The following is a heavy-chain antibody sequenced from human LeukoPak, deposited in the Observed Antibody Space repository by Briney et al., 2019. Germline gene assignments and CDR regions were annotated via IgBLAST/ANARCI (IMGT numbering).Heavy chain of an antibody. D-gene: IGHD6-19*01. J-gene: IGHJ4*02. V-gene: IGHV4-30-2*01. CDR2: IYHSGST. Sequence: PSQTLSLTCAVSGGSISSGGYSWSWIRQPPGKGLEWIGYIYHSGSTYYNPSLKSRVTISVDRSKSQFSLKLSSVTAADTAVYYCARGPVWIAVAPPDYWGQGTLVTVSS. CDR3: ARGPVWIAVAPPDY. CDR1: GGSISSGGYS.